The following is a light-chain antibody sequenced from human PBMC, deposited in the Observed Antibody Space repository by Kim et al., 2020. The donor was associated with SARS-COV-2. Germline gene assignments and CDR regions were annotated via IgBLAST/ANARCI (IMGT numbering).Light chain of an antibody. CDR2: KAS. CDR1: QSINNW. J-gene: IGKJ1*01. Sequence: DIQMTQSPSTLSASVGDRVTITCRVSQSINNWLAWYQQKPGKAPKLLIYKASSLESGVPSRFSGSGSGTEFTLTISSLQPDDFATYYCQQYNNYSWTFGQGTKVDIK. V-gene: IGKV1-5*03. CDR3: QQYNNYSWT.